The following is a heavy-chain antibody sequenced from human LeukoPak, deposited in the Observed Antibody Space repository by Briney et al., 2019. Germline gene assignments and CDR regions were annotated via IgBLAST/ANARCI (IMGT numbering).Heavy chain of an antibody. J-gene: IGHJ4*02. CDR3: ARHTAMAHFDY. D-gene: IGHD5-18*01. CDR2: IYYSGST. CDR1: GGSISSYY. V-gene: IGHV4-59*01. Sequence: SETLSLTCTVSGGSISSYYWSWIRQPPGKGLEWIGYIYYSGSTNYNPSLKSRVTISVDTSKNQFSPKLSSVTAADTAVYYCARHTAMAHFDYWGQGTLVTVSS.